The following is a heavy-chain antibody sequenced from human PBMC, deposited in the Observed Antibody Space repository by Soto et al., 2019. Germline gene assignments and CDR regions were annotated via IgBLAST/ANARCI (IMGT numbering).Heavy chain of an antibody. V-gene: IGHV3-21*01. CDR2: ISSSSSYI. J-gene: IGHJ4*02. CDR1: GFTFSSYS. Sequence: PGGSLRLSCTASGFTFSSYSMNWVRQAPGKGLEWVSSISSSSSYIYYADSVKGRFTISRDNAKNSLYLQMNSLRAEVTAVDKCARNSLYLVHWGQGTLFTVPS. CDR3: ARNSLYLVH. D-gene: IGHD1-26*01.